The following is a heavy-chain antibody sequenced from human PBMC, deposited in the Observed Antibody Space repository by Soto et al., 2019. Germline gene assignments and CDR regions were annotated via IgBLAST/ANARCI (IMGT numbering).Heavy chain of an antibody. V-gene: IGHV6-1*01. CDR1: GDSVSSNNDA. CDR3: ASHKRGHWYFDL. J-gene: IGHJ2*01. Sequence: SQTVALTYGISGDSVSSNNDAWNWIRQSPSRGLEWLGRTYYRSKWYNDYAVSVKSRITINPDTSKNQFSLQLNSVTPEDTAVYYCASHKRGHWYFDLWGRGTLVTV. D-gene: IGHD6-25*01. CDR2: TYYRSKWYN.